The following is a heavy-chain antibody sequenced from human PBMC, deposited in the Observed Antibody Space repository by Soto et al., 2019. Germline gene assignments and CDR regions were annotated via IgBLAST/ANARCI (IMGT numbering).Heavy chain of an antibody. D-gene: IGHD3-10*01. Sequence: QVQLVESGGGLVKPGGSLRLSCAASGFTFSDYYMSWIRQAPGKGLEWVSYISSSSSYTNYADSVKGRFTISRDNAKNSLYLQMNSRRAEDTAVYYCARAATMVRGVDAFDIWGQGTMVTVSS. J-gene: IGHJ3*02. CDR3: ARAATMVRGVDAFDI. CDR1: GFTFSDYY. V-gene: IGHV3-11*06. CDR2: ISSSSSYT.